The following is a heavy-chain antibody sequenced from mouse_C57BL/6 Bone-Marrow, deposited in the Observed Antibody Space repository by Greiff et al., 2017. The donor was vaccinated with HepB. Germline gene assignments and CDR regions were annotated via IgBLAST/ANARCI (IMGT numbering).Heavy chain of an antibody. V-gene: IGHV1-18*01. J-gene: IGHJ3*01. CDR1: GYTFTDYN. Sequence: VQLKQSGPELVKPGASVKIPCKASGYTFTDYNMDWVKQSHGKSLEWIGDINPNNGGTIYNQKFKGKATLTVDKSSSTAYMELRSLTSEDTAVYYCFTLRAWFAYWGQGTLVTVSA. CDR2: INPNNGGT. CDR3: FTLRAWFAY.